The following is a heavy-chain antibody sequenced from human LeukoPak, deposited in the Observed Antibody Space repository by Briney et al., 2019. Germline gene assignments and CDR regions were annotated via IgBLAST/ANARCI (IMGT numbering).Heavy chain of an antibody. CDR3: AKDYKWSFDV. J-gene: IGHJ2*01. CDR1: GFTFSSYS. V-gene: IGHV3-21*01. D-gene: IGHD1-1*01. Sequence: GGSLRLSCAASGFTFSSYSMNWVRQAPGKGLEWVSSISSSSSYIYYADSVRGRFTISRDNSKNTLYLQMNSLTAEDTAVFYCAKDYKWSFDVWGRGTLVTVSS. CDR2: ISSSSSYI.